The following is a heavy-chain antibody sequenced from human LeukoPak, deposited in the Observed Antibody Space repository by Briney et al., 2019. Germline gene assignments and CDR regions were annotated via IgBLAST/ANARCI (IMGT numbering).Heavy chain of an antibody. CDR1: GFTVSTNY. D-gene: IGHD3-16*01. CDR2: FYNGDNT. CDR3: ARMITSI. Sequence: GGSLRLSCVASGFTVSTNYMSWVRQAPGKGLEWVSGFYNGDNTYYADSVKGRFTFSRDSSKNTLYLQMNSLRAEDTAVYYCARMITSIWGQGTMVTVSS. J-gene: IGHJ3*01. V-gene: IGHV3-53*01.